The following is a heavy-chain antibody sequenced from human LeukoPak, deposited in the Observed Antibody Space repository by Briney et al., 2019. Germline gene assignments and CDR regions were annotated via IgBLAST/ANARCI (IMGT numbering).Heavy chain of an antibody. V-gene: IGHV4-59*08. D-gene: IGHD2-2*02. CDR2: IYYSGST. CDR1: GFSISSHY. CDR3: AVYCSSTSCYNAFDT. J-gene: IGHJ3*02. Sequence: SETLSLTCTVSGFSISSHYLSWIRQPPGKGLEWIGYIYYSGSTTYYPSPKKRLTIIVDTSTNQSSLKQSTVTAADTAVYYCAVYCSSTSCYNAFDTWGKGTMVTVSS.